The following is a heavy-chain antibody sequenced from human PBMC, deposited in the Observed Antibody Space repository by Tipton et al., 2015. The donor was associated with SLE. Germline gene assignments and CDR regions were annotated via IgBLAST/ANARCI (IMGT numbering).Heavy chain of an antibody. CDR1: GGSISSTNW. V-gene: IGHV4-4*02. CDR3: ARGRTYSSSWYYGLDY. Sequence: TLSLTCAVSGGSISSTNWWSWVRQPPGKGLEWLGEIYHSGSTNYNPSLKSRITISVDTSKNQFSLKLSSVTAADTAVYYCARGRTYSSSWYYGLDYWGQGTLVTVSS. D-gene: IGHD6-13*01. J-gene: IGHJ4*02. CDR2: IYHSGST.